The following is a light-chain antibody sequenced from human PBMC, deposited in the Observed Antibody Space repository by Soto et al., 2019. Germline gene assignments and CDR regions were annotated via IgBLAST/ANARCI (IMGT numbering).Light chain of an antibody. Sequence: QSVLTQPPSVSGAPGQTVSISCTGSSSNLGTGYDGHWYQQFPGRAPKLLIYADNKRPSGVPDRISGSKSGTSASLAMAGLQAEDEANYYCQSYDVSLSAWVFGGGTKLTVL. CDR1: SSNLGTGYD. J-gene: IGLJ3*02. V-gene: IGLV1-40*01. CDR3: QSYDVSLSAWV. CDR2: ADN.